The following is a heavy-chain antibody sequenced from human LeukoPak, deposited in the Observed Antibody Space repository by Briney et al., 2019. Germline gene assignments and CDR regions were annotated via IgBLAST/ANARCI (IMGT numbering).Heavy chain of an antibody. CDR2: ISSSSSYI. CDR3: ARDLKRASYAFDI. V-gene: IGHV3-21*01. J-gene: IGHJ3*02. CDR1: GFTFSSYS. Sequence: GGSLRLSCAASGFTFSSYSMNWVRQASGKGLEWVSSISSSSSYIYYADSVKGRFTISRDNAKNSLYLQMNSLRAEDTAVYYCARDLKRASYAFDIWGQGTMVTVSS.